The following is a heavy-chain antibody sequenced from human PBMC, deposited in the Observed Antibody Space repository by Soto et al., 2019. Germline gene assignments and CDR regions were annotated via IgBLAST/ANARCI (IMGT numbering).Heavy chain of an antibody. D-gene: IGHD3-16*02. Sequence: SETLSLTCTVSGASISSGNYYWTWVRQPPGKGLEWIGYIYYSGATYYNPSLKSRLNISIDTSTDQFFPSLASVTVADSGVYHCARARGVIGVHHYGRDPWGQRTTVTV. V-gene: IGHV4-30-4*01. CDR1: GASISSGNYY. CDR3: ARARGVIGVHHYGRDP. J-gene: IGHJ6*02. CDR2: IYYSGAT.